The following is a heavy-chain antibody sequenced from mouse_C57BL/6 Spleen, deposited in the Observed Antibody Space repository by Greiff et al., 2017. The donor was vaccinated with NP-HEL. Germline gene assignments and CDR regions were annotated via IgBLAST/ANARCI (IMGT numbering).Heavy chain of an antibody. J-gene: IGHJ3*01. V-gene: IGHV5-4*01. CDR1: GFTFSSYA. D-gene: IGHD2-4*01. Sequence: DVKLVESGGGLVKPGGSLKLSCAASGFTFSSYAMSWFRQTPEKRLEWVATISDGGSYTYYPDNVKGRFTISRDNAKNNLYLQMSHLKSEDTAMYYCARDGLRRGFAYWGQGTLVTVSA. CDR3: ARDGLRRGFAY. CDR2: ISDGGSYT.